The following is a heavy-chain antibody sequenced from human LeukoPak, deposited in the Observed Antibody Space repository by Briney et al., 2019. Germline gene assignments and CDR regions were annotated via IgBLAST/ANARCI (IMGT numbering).Heavy chain of an antibody. D-gene: IGHD4-17*01. Sequence: GGSLRLSCAASGFTFSSYSMNWVRQAPGRGLGLVSSISSSSSYIYYAYAVKGRFTISRDNAKNSLYLQMNSLRAEDTAVYYCARDEAGYGDYFDYWGQGTPVTVSS. CDR3: ARDEAGYGDYFDY. CDR2: ISSSSSYI. J-gene: IGHJ4*02. V-gene: IGHV3-21*01. CDR1: GFTFSSYS.